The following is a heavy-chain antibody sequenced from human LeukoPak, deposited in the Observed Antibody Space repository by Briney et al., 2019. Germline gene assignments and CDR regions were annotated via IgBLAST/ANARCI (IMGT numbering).Heavy chain of an antibody. D-gene: IGHD2-8*01. CDR3: AKVDVLMVYAIQYFDY. Sequence: PGGSLRLSCAASGFTFSSYAMSWVRQAPGKGLEWVSAISGSGGSTHYADSVKGRFTISRDNSKNTLYLQMNSLRAEDTAVYYCAKVDVLMVYAIQYFDYWGQGTLVTVSS. CDR2: ISGSGGST. CDR1: GFTFSSYA. V-gene: IGHV3-23*01. J-gene: IGHJ4*02.